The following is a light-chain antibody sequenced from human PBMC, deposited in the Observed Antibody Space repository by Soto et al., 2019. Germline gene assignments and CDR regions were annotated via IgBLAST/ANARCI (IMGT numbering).Light chain of an antibody. CDR1: SSNIGTGFD. J-gene: IGLJ1*01. V-gene: IGLV1-40*01. CDR3: CSYAGSYTYV. CDR2: DVS. Sequence: QSVLTQPPSVSGAPGQRVTISCTGSSSNIGTGFDVHWYQQVPGAAPKLMIYDVSKRPSGVPDRFSGSKSGNTASLTISGLQAEDEADYYCCSYAGSYTYVFGTGTKLTVL.